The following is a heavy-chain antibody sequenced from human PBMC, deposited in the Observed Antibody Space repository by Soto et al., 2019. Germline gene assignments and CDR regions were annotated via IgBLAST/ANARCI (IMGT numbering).Heavy chain of an antibody. J-gene: IGHJ4*02. CDR1: GGSFSGYY. V-gene: IGHV4-34*01. CDR2: INHSGST. D-gene: IGHD3-10*01. CDR3: AREYYYGSGTYYYIDY. Sequence: SETLSLTCAVYGGSFSGYYWSWIRQPPGKGLEWIGEINHSGSTNYNPSLKSRVTISENTSKNQFSLKLSSVTAADTAVYYCAREYYYGSGTYYYIDYWGQGTLVTVSS.